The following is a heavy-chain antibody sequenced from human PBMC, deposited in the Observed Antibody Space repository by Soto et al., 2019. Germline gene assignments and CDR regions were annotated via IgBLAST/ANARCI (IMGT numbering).Heavy chain of an antibody. CDR2: ISGSGGST. J-gene: IGHJ4*02. Sequence: GGSLRLSCAASGFTFNNYAMTWVRQAPGMGLEWVSTISGSGGSTYYADSVQGRFPISRDNSKNTVYLQMNSLRAEDTAIYYCAKGNTAMVKYYFDYWGQGTLVTVSS. CDR3: AKGNTAMVKYYFDY. D-gene: IGHD5-18*01. CDR1: GFTFNNYA. V-gene: IGHV3-23*01.